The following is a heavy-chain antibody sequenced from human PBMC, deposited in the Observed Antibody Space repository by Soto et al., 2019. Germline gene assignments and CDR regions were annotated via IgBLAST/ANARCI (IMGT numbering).Heavy chain of an antibody. D-gene: IGHD3-22*01. CDR3: ATSLTYYYDSSGYESHLVDY. CDR1: GFTVSSNY. Sequence: GSLRLSCAASGFTVSSNYMSWVRQAPGKGLEWVSVIYSGGSTYYADSVKGRFTISRDNSKNTLYLQMNSLRAEDTAVYYCATSLTYYYDSSGYESHLVDYWGQGTLVTVSS. J-gene: IGHJ4*02. V-gene: IGHV3-53*01. CDR2: IYSGGST.